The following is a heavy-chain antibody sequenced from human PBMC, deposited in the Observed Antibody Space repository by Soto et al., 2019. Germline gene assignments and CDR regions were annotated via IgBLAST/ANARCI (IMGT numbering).Heavy chain of an antibody. Sequence: PSETLSLTCTVSGGSISSGDYYWSWIRQPPGKGLEWIGYIYYSGSTYYNPSLKSRVTMSVDTSKNQFSLKLSSVTAADTAVYYCARGERKVTIPIYYWGQGTLVTVSS. CDR3: ARGERKVTIPIYY. J-gene: IGHJ4*02. V-gene: IGHV4-30-4*01. CDR2: IYYSGST. CDR1: GGSISSGDYY. D-gene: IGHD1-1*01.